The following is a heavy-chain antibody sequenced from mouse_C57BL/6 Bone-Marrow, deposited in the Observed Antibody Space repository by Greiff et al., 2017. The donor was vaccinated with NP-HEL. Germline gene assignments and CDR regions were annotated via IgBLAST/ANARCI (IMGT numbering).Heavy chain of an antibody. CDR2: ISYDGSN. Sequence: EVQLQQSGPGLVKPSQSLSLTCSVTGYSITSGYYWNWIRQFPGNKLEWMGYISYDGSNNYNPSLKNRISITRDTSKNQFFLKLNSVTTEDTATYYCARDWGLWLRRAWFAYWGQGTLVTVSA. CDR3: ARDWGLWLRRAWFAY. CDR1: GYSITSGYY. V-gene: IGHV3-6*01. D-gene: IGHD2-2*01. J-gene: IGHJ3*01.